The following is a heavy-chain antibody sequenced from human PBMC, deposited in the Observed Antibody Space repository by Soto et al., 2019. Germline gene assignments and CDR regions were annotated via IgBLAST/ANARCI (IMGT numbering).Heavy chain of an antibody. Sequence: EVQLVESGGGLVKPGGSLRISCAASGFTFSNAWMNWVRQAPGKGLEWVGRIKSKTDGGTTDYAAPVKGRFTISRDDSKNTLYLQMNSLKTENTAVYYCTTGWLSNWNYYYYGMYVWGQGTTVTVSS. J-gene: IGHJ6*02. V-gene: IGHV3-15*07. D-gene: IGHD3-22*01. CDR3: TTGWLSNWNYYYYGMYV. CDR2: IKSKTDGGTT. CDR1: GFTFSNAW.